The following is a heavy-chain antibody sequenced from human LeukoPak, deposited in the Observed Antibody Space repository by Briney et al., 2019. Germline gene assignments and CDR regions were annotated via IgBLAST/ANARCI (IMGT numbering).Heavy chain of an antibody. CDR2: INHSGST. CDR1: GGSFSGYY. J-gene: IGHJ6*02. V-gene: IGHV4-34*01. D-gene: IGHD3-10*01. CDR3: AIASGTYYYYGMDV. Sequence: PSETLSLTCAVYGGSFSGYYWSWIRPPPGTGLEWIGEINHSGSTNYNPSLKSRVTISVDTSKNQFSLKLSSVTAADTAVYYCAIASGTYYYYGMDVWGQGTTVTVSS.